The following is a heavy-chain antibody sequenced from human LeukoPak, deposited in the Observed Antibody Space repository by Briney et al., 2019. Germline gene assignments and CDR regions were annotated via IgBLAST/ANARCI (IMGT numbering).Heavy chain of an antibody. Sequence: SETLSLTCAVYGGSFSGYYWSWIRQPPGKGLEWIGEINHSGSTNYNPSLKSRVTISVDTSKNQFSLKPSSVTAADTAVYYCARGDYSSSWYYFDYWGQGTLVTVSS. J-gene: IGHJ4*02. D-gene: IGHD6-13*01. V-gene: IGHV4-34*01. CDR1: GGSFSGYY. CDR2: INHSGST. CDR3: ARGDYSSSWYYFDY.